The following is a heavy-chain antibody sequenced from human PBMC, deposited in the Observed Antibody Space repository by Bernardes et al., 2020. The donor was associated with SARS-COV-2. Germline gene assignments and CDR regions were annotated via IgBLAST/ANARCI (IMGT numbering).Heavy chain of an antibody. Sequence: GGSLRLSRAASGFTFSSYAMSWVHQAPGKGLEWVSGISGSGASTYYVDSVKGRFTISRDNSKNTLYLQMNSLRAEDTAVYYCAKGGPGSGWLYDAFDIWGQGTMVTVSS. D-gene: IGHD6-19*01. V-gene: IGHV3-23*01. CDR3: AKGGPGSGWLYDAFDI. CDR1: GFTFSSYA. CDR2: ISGSGAST. J-gene: IGHJ3*02.